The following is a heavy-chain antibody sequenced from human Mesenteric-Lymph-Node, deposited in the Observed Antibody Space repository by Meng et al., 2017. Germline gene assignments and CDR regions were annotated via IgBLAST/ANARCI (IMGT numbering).Heavy chain of an antibody. CDR2: SYYSGST. D-gene: IGHD1-1*01. CDR3: AKLEEGYPVNY. J-gene: IGHJ4*02. V-gene: IGHV4-61*01. Sequence: GSLRLSCTVSGGSVSSGSYYWSWIRQPPGKGLEWIGYSYYSGSTNYNPSLKSLVTISVDTSKNQFSLKLSSVTAADTAVYYCAKLEEGYPVNYWGQGTLVTVSS. CDR1: GGSVSSGSYY.